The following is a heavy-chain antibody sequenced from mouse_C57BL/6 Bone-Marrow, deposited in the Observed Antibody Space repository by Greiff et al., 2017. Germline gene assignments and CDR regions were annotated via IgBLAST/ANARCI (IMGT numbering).Heavy chain of an antibody. D-gene: IGHD1-1*02. Sequence: VQVVESGGDLVKPGGSLKLSCAASGFTFSSYGMSWVRQTPDKRLEWVATISSGGSYTYYPDSVKGRVTISRDNAKNTLYLQVRSLKSEDTPRHDGARHGSTMVVGAAGFDEWGKGTLVTVSA. CDR1: GFTFSSYG. J-gene: IGHJ3*01. CDR3: ARHGSTMVVGAAGFDE. V-gene: IGHV5-6*01. CDR2: ISSGGSYT.